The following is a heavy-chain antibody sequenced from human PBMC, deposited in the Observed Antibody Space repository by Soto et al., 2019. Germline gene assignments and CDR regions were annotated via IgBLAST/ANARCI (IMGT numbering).Heavy chain of an antibody. V-gene: IGHV5-51*01. CDR1: GYSFTSYW. CDR2: IYPGDSDT. Sequence: GESLKISCKGSGYSFTSYWIGWVRQMPGKGLEWMGIIYPGDSDTRYSPSFQGQVTISADKSISTAYLQWSSLKASDTAMYYCARLGYYDFWSGYYHGMDVWGQGTTVTVS. J-gene: IGHJ6*02. D-gene: IGHD3-3*01. CDR3: ARLGYYDFWSGYYHGMDV.